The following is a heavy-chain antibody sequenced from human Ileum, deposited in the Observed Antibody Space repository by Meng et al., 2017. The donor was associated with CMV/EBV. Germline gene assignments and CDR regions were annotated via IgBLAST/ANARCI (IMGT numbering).Heavy chain of an antibody. CDR1: GFSFTNAW. J-gene: IGHJ4*02. D-gene: IGHD4-17*01. Sequence: LRLSCAAYGFSFTNAWRGWVHTAPGKGLEWVSYITGSGDIIYYADSVKGRFTISRDNAKSSLYLEINSLRAEDTAVYYCARGNYGFDYWGQGTLVTVSS. V-gene: IGHV3-11*01. CDR2: ITGSGDII. CDR3: ARGNYGFDY.